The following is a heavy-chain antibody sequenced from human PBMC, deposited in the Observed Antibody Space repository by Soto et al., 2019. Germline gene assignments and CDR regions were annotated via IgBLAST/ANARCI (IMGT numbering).Heavy chain of an antibody. V-gene: IGHV4-31*03. J-gene: IGHJ4*02. D-gene: IGHD4-17*01. CDR3: ARYGNGDYVLDY. Sequence: QVQLQESGPGLVKPSQTLSLTCTVSGGSISSGGYYWSWIRQHPGKGLEWIGYIYYSGSTYYNPALKSRVTISVDTSKNQFSLKLSSVTAADTAVYYCARYGNGDYVLDYWGQGTLVTVSS. CDR2: IYYSGST. CDR1: GGSISSGGYY.